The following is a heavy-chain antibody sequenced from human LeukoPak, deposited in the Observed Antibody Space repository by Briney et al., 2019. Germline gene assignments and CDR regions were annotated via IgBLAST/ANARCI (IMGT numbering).Heavy chain of an antibody. D-gene: IGHD5-12*01. CDR1: GRPWSNGK. J-gene: IGHJ4*02. CDR2: IKSKIDGGTT. CDR3: SLGSVDSGLDY. Sequence: GGSLRLSCAVCGRPWSNGKVRGLRQAPGKGLEWVGLIKSKIDGGTTDFAAPVKGRFTISRDDSKHTLYLQMNSLKSEDTAVYYDSLGSVDSGLDYWGQGTLVTVSS. V-gene: IGHV3-15*01.